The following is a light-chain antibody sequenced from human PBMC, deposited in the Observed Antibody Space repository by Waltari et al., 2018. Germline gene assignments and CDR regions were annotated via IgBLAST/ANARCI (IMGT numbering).Light chain of an antibody. Sequence: HAGLTQPPSVPKDLRQIDTRTPTPNRNNARKLGAAWLHQHHGHPPNHPPYRNNNRPSGIAERFSASTSGNTASLTISGLQPEDEADYYCSAWYGSRSAWVFGGGTKLTVL. CDR3: SAWYGSRSAWV. CDR1: RNNARKLG. V-gene: IGLV10-54*04. J-gene: IGLJ3*02. CDR2: RNN.